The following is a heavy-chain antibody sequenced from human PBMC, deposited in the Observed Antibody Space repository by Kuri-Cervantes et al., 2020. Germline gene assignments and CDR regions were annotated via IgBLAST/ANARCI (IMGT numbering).Heavy chain of an antibody. V-gene: IGHV4-31*01. D-gene: IGHD2-2*01. CDR3: AKGGRKYCSSTSCYLQNWFDP. CDR2: IYYSGST. CDR1: GGSISSGGYY. J-gene: IGHJ5*02. Sequence: LRLSCTVSGGSISSGGYYWSWIRQHPGKGLEWIGYIYYSGSTYYDPSLKSLVTISVDTSKNQFSLKLSSVTAADTAVYYCAKGGRKYCSSTSCYLQNWFDPWGQGTLVTVSS.